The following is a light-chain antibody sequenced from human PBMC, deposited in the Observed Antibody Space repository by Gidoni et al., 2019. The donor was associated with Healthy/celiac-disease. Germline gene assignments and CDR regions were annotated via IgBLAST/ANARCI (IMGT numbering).Light chain of an antibody. Sequence: EIVLTQSPATRALSPGERATISCRARQSVSSYLDWYQPKPGQAPRLLIYDASNRATGIPARFSGSASGTDFTLTIRILAPEHFAVYSFPQRSTWPGLTFGGGTKVEI. CDR2: DAS. CDR3: PQRSTWPGLT. V-gene: IGKV3-11*01. J-gene: IGKJ4*01. CDR1: QSVSSY.